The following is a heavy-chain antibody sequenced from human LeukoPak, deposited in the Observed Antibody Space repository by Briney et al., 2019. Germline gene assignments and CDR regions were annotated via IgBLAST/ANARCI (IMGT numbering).Heavy chain of an antibody. CDR1: GYSFTHYW. CDR3: GRVPGLTGDGAWVDY. J-gene: IGHJ4*02. V-gene: IGHV5-51*01. Sequence: GESLKISCKGSGYSFTHYWIGWVRQVPGKGLEWMGSVYPDDSETFYSPAFQGQVTISADKSISIAYLQWSSLKASDTAIYYCGRVPGLTGDGAWVDYWGQGTLVSVTS. D-gene: IGHD3-9*01. CDR2: VYPDDSET.